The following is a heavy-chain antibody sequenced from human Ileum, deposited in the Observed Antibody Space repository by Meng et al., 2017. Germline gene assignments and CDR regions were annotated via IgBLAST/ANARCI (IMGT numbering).Heavy chain of an antibody. CDR1: GFTVSSNY. D-gene: IGHD6-19*01. CDR2: IYSDGST. J-gene: IGHJ4*02. Sequence: EVQLVETGGGLIRPGGSLRLTCAASGFTVSSNYMSWVRQAPGKGLEWVSVIYSDGSTYYADSVKGRFTISRDNSKNTLYLQMNSLRADDTAVYYCARYRSGSSDYWGPGTLVTVSS. CDR3: ARYRSGSSDY. V-gene: IGHV3-53*02.